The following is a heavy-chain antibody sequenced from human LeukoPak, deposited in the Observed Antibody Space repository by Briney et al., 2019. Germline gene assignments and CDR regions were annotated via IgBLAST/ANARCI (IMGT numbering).Heavy chain of an antibody. CDR1: GYTFTSYG. CDR2: ISAYNGNT. Sequence: EASVKVSCKASGYTFTSYGISWVRQAPGQGLEWMGWISAYNGNTNYAQKLQGRGTMTTDTSTSTAYMELRSLRSDDTAVYYCARVNTMVRGEGYFDYWGQGTLVTVSS. CDR3: ARVNTMVRGEGYFDY. J-gene: IGHJ4*02. D-gene: IGHD3-10*01. V-gene: IGHV1-18*04.